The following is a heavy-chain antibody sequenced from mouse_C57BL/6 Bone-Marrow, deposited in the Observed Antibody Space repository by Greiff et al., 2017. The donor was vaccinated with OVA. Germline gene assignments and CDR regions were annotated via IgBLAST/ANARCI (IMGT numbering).Heavy chain of an antibody. D-gene: IGHD3-2*02. CDR3: ARGGTAQATFYYAMDY. CDR2: IDPANGNT. V-gene: IGHV14-3*01. J-gene: IGHJ4*01. Sequence: VQLKQSVAELVRPGASVKLSCTASGFNIKNTYMHWVKQRPEQGLEWIGRIDPANGNTKYAPKFQGKATITADTSSNTAYLQLSSLTSEDTAIYYCARGGTAQATFYYAMDYWGQGTSVTVSS. CDR1: GFNIKNTY.